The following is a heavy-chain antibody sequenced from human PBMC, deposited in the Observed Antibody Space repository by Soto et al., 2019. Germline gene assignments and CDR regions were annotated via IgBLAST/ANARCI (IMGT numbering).Heavy chain of an antibody. V-gene: IGHV3-23*01. D-gene: IGHD5-12*01. CDR3: LKEGSDRHSRGSFDF. CDR1: GLTFSNYA. Sequence: GGSLRLSCAASGLTFSNYAMNWVRQAPGEGLEWVSVISGPGDSAYYADSVKGRFTISRDNSKSTLYLQMNSLRAEDTAIYYCLKEGSDRHSRGSFDFWGRGTMVTVSS. CDR2: ISGPGDSA. J-gene: IGHJ3*01.